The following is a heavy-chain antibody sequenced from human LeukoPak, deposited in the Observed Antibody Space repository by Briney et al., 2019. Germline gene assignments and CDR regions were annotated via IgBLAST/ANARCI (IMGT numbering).Heavy chain of an antibody. CDR2: ISSGSSTI. CDR3: ARDSYSGSWYFQH. D-gene: IGHD6-13*01. V-gene: IGHV3-48*02. CDR1: GFTFSSYG. Sequence: LAGGSLRLSCAASGFTFSSYGMNWVRQAPGKGLEWVSYISSGSSTIHYADSVKGRFTISRDNAKNSLYLQMNSLRDEDTAVYYCARDSYSGSWYFQHWGQGTLVTVSS. J-gene: IGHJ1*01.